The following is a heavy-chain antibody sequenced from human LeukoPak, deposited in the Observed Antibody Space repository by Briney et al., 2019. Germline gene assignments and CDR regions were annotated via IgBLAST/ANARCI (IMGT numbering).Heavy chain of an antibody. D-gene: IGHD3-10*01. V-gene: IGHV3-7*01. CDR1: GFTFSNAW. Sequence: GGSLRLSCAASGFTFSNAWMNWVRQAPGKGLEWVANIKQDGNEENYVDSVKGRFTISRDNAKNSLYLQMNSLRVEDTAVYYCARPMIRGIVINWGQGTLVTVSS. J-gene: IGHJ4*02. CDR2: IKQDGNEE. CDR3: ARPMIRGIVIN.